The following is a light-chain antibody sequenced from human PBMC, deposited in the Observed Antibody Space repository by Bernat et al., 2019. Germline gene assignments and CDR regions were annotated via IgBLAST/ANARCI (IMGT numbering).Light chain of an antibody. CDR1: SSDVGAYNY. J-gene: IGLJ1*01. Sequence: QSALTQPRSVSGSPGQSVTTSCTGTSSDVGAYNYVSWAQHHPGQAPKLMIYDVNQRPSGVPDRFSGSKSGTTASLTSSGLQAEDEADYYCRSYAGSKGYVFGTGTEVTVL. CDR3: RSYAGSKGYV. V-gene: IGLV2-11*01. CDR2: DVN.